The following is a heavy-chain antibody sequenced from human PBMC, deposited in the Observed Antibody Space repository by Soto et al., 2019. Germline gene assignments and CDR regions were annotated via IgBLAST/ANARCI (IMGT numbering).Heavy chain of an antibody. V-gene: IGHV1-2*07. CDR2: INPNSGGT. CDR1: GYTFTGCY. CDR3: GRGVGVAAASNLYYFDY. D-gene: IGHD6-19*01. J-gene: IGHJ4*02. Sequence: ASVKVSCKASGYTFTGCYIHWVRQVPGQGLEWMGFINPNSGGTNYAHKFQGRVTMTRDMSVSAAHMELHSLRSDDTAIYFCGRGVGVAAASNLYYFDYWGQGTLVTVSS.